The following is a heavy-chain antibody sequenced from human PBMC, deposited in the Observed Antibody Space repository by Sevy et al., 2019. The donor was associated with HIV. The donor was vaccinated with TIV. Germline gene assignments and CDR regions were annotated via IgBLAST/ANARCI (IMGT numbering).Heavy chain of an antibody. J-gene: IGHJ4*02. Sequence: GGSLRLSCAASGFTVSSKYVTWVRQAPGKGLEWVSLIYSGGSTYYVDSVKGRFTISRDNSRNTVYLQINSLRAEDTAVYYCATSGYSSSRYALDYWGQGALVTVSS. CDR2: IYSGGST. CDR1: GFTVSSKY. CDR3: ATSGYSSSRYALDY. D-gene: IGHD6-13*01. V-gene: IGHV3-53*01.